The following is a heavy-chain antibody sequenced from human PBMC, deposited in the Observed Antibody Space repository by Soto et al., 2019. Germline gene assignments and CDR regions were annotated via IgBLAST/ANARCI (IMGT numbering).Heavy chain of an antibody. J-gene: IGHJ6*04. CDR1: GDILSGYT. V-gene: IGHV1-69*08. CDR2: IIPIIGAP. CDR3: AIVSSTTEWTRGMDV. D-gene: IGHD1-1*01. Sequence: VELEQSGAEVKKPGSSVKVSCTTSGDILSGYTFSWVRQAPGQGLEWMGRIIPIIGAPFSTQKFQDRVAFTKDISTNTGYMHLRSLTSENTAVYYCAIVSSTTEWTRGMDVWGKGTTVTVSS.